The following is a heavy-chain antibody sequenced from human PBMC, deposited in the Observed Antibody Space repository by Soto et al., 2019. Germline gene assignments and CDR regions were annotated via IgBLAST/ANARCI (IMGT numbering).Heavy chain of an antibody. D-gene: IGHD6-13*01. Sequence: GGSLRLSCAASGFTFSSYAMSWVRQAPGKGLEWVSVISGSGDGTYYADSVRGRFTISRDNSKNTLYLQMNSLRAEDTAVYYCAKDRDGAAAGPTKFYGMDVWGQGTTVTVSS. CDR1: GFTFSSYA. CDR3: AKDRDGAAAGPTKFYGMDV. V-gene: IGHV3-23*01. J-gene: IGHJ6*02. CDR2: ISGSGDGT.